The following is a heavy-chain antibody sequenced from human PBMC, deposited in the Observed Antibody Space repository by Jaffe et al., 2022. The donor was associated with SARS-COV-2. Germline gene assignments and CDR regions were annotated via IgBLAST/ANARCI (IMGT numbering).Heavy chain of an antibody. CDR1: GGTFSSYA. D-gene: IGHD2-15*01. Sequence: QVQLVQSGAEVKKPGSSVKVSCKASGGTFSSYAISWVRQAPGQGLEWMGGIIPIFGTANYAQKFQGRVTITADESTSTAYMELSSLRSEDTAVYYCARDGGEVVVAATQVRGMDVWGQGTTVTVSS. V-gene: IGHV1-69*01. CDR3: ARDGGEVVVAATQVRGMDV. CDR2: IIPIFGTA. J-gene: IGHJ6*02.